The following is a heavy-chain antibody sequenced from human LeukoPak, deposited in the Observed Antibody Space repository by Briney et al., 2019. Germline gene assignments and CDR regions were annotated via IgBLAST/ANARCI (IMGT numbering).Heavy chain of an antibody. CDR3: ARGGGYQLLMYVGDY. CDR1: GYTFTSYA. V-gene: IGHV1-3*01. CDR2: INAGNGNT. J-gene: IGHJ4*02. D-gene: IGHD2-2*01. Sequence: ASVKVSCKASGYTFTSYAMYWVRQAPGQRLEWMGWINAGNGNTKYSQKFQGRVTITRDTSVSTAYMELSSLRSEDTAVHYCARGGGYQLLMYVGDYWGQGTLVTVSS.